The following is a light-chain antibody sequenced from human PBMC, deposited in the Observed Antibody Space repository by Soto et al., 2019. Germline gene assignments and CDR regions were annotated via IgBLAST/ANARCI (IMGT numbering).Light chain of an antibody. V-gene: IGKV3-20*01. J-gene: IGKJ4*01. Sequence: EIVLTQSPGTLSLSPGERATLSCRASQRVSRSYLAWYQQKPGQGPRLLIYGASSRATGIPDRFSGSESGTDFTLTISRLEPEDVAVYYCQQYDRSPLTFGGGTKVEIK. CDR1: QRVSRSY. CDR2: GAS. CDR3: QQYDRSPLT.